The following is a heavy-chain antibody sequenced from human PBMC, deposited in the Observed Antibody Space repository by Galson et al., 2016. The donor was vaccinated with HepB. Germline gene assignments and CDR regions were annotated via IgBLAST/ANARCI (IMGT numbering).Heavy chain of an antibody. V-gene: IGHV4-59*01. Sequence: SETLSLTCTVSGASISNYFWGWVRQPPGKGLDWIGYIYFSGSTNYNPSLKSRVTISIDTSNNQFSLRLSSVTAADTAVYYCARVKAVAGTFFFPFDFWGQGTLVTVSS. CDR1: GASISNYF. CDR2: IYFSGST. J-gene: IGHJ4*02. D-gene: IGHD6-19*01. CDR3: ARVKAVAGTFFFPFDF.